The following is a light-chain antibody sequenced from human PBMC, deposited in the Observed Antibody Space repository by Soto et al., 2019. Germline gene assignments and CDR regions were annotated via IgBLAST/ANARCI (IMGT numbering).Light chain of an antibody. J-gene: IGLJ2*01. Sequence: QSVLTQPPSASGTPGQRVTISSSGSSSNIGSNPVNWYQQLPGTAPKLLICSNNQRPSGVPDRFSGSKSGTSASLAISGLQSEDEADYYCAAWDDSLNGRVVGGGTKLTVL. CDR1: SSNIGSNP. CDR3: AAWDDSLNGRV. CDR2: SNN. V-gene: IGLV1-44*01.